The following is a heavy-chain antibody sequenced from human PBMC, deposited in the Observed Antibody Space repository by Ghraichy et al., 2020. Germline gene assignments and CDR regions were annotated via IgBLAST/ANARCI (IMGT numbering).Heavy chain of an antibody. CDR1: GESFSFYN. J-gene: IGHJ4*02. V-gene: IGHV4-34*01. CDR3: ARAMLGLAEAFDY. CDR2: INLSGAS. D-gene: IGHD2-8*01. Sequence: SETLSLTCAVSGESFSFYNWVWIRQPPHKGLEWIGEINLSGASNYNPSLESRASMSLDRSKKHFSLRIISAKVADTAVYFCARAMLGLAEAFDYWGQGALVTVSS.